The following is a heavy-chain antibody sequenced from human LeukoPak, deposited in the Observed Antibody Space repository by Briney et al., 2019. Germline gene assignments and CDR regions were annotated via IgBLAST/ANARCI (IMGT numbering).Heavy chain of an antibody. CDR2: INWNGGST. D-gene: IGHD2-21*02. CDR1: EFTFSTYG. Sequence: GGSLRLSCAASEFTFSTYGMSWVRQAPGKGLEWVSGINWNGGSTGYADSVEGRFTISRDNAKNSQYLQMNSLRVEDTALYYCARAQTYGDSRLLLDYWGQGTLVTVSS. V-gene: IGHV3-20*04. J-gene: IGHJ4*02. CDR3: ARAQTYGDSRLLLDY.